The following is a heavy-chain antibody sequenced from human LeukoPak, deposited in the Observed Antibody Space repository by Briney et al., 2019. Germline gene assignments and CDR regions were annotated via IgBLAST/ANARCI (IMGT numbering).Heavy chain of an antibody. CDR1: GFTFSSYW. J-gene: IGHJ6*02. CDR2: IKQDGSEK. V-gene: IGHV3-7*01. D-gene: IGHD2-2*01. CDR3: ARWGAGCSSTSCYGPQDYYYGMDV. Sequence: GGSLRLSCAASGFTFSSYWMSWVRQAPGKGLEWVANIKQDGSEKYYVDSVKGRFTIFRDNAKNSLYLQMNSLRAEDTAVYYCARWGAGCSSTSCYGPQDYYYGMDVWGQGTTVTVSS.